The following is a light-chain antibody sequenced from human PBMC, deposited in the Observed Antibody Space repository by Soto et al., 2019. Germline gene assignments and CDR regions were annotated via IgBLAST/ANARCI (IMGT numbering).Light chain of an antibody. CDR1: SSDIGGYNY. J-gene: IGLJ2*01. V-gene: IGLV2-14*01. CDR3: SSYTSSSTVI. Sequence: QSALTQPASVSGSPGQSITISCTGTSSDIGGYNYISWYQQLPGKAPKFIIYDVRNRPSGVSKRFSGSSSGNTASLTISGLLYEDEADYYCSSYTSSSTVIFGGGTKLTVL. CDR2: DVR.